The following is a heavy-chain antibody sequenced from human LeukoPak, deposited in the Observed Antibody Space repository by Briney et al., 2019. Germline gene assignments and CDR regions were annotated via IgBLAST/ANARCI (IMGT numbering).Heavy chain of an antibody. CDR2: INAGNDST. CDR3: ARDGGNYDFDY. Sequence: GASVTVSCKASGYTFTSYVFHWVRQAPGQRLEWMGWINAGNDSTRYSQKFQGRVTITRDTSASTVYMELSSLRSEDTAVYYCARDGGNYDFDYWGQGTLVTVSS. J-gene: IGHJ4*02. D-gene: IGHD4-11*01. CDR1: GYTFTSYV. V-gene: IGHV1-3*01.